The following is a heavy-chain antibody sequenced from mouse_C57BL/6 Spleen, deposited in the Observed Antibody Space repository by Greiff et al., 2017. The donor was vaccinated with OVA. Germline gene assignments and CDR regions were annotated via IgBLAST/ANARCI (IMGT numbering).Heavy chain of an antibody. J-gene: IGHJ2*01. CDR1: GYSITSGYY. Sequence: EVQLQESGPGLVKPSQSLSLTCSVTGYSITSGYYWNWIRQFPGNKLEWMGYISYDGSNNYNPSLKNRISITRDTSKNQFFLKLNSVTTEDTATYYCARDRRNYYGSDYWGQGTTLTVSS. CDR3: ARDRRNYYGSDY. D-gene: IGHD1-1*01. CDR2: ISYDGSN. V-gene: IGHV3-6*01.